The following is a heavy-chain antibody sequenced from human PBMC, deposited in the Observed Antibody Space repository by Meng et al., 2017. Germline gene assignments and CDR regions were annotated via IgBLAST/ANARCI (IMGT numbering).Heavy chain of an antibody. V-gene: IGHV3-21*01. CDR3: ARARLPVAAAGTDDY. D-gene: IGHD6-13*01. J-gene: IGHJ4*02. Sequence: GGSLRLSCAASGFFFSGHWMHWVRQAPGKGLEWVSSISSSSSYIYYADSVKGRFTISRDNAKSSLYLQMNSLRAEDTAVYYCARARLPVAAAGTDDYWGQGTLVTVSS. CDR1: GFFFSGHW. CDR2: ISSSSSYI.